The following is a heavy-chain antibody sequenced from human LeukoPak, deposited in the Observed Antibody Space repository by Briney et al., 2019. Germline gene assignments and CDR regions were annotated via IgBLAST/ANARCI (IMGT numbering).Heavy chain of an antibody. V-gene: IGHV3-7*01. CDR2: INQDGREK. J-gene: IGHJ4*02. CDR1: GFSFRSHW. CDR3: ARDNVPAGLALDY. Sequence: GGSLRLSCAASGFSFRSHWMTWVRQAPGKGLEWVANINQDGREKYYVDPVKGRFTVSRDNTKNSLYLQMNSLRAEDTAVYYCARDNVPAGLALDYWGQGTLVTVSS. D-gene: IGHD6-19*01.